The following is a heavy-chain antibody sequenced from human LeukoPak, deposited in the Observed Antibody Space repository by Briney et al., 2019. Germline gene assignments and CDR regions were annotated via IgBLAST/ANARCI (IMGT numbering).Heavy chain of an antibody. J-gene: IGHJ4*02. CDR1: GYTFTGYY. Sequence: ASVKVSCKASGYTFTGYYMHWVRQAPGQGLEWMGWISAYNGNTNYAQKLQGRVTMTTDTSTSTAYMELRSLRSDDTAVYYCARDEYYYGSGSYMPFDYWGQGTLVTVSS. CDR2: ISAYNGNT. CDR3: ARDEYYYGSGSYMPFDY. V-gene: IGHV1-18*04. D-gene: IGHD3-10*01.